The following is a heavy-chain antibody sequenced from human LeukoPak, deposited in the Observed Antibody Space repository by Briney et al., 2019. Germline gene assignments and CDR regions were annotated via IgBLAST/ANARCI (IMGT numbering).Heavy chain of an antibody. CDR2: ISTSGSTI. D-gene: IGHD6-19*01. J-gene: IGHJ4*02. CDR1: GITFSSYE. CDR3: ASPQWLAF. V-gene: IGHV3-48*03. Sequence: GGSLRLSCAASGITFSSYEMNWVRQAPGKGLEWVSYISTSGSTIYYADSVKGRFTISRDNAKNSLYLQMNGLRAEDTAIYYCASPQWLAFWGQGTLVTVSS.